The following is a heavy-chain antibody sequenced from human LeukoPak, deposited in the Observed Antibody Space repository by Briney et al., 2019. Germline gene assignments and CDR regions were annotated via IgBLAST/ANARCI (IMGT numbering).Heavy chain of an antibody. Sequence: SETLSLTCAVYGVSFSGYYWSWIRQPPGEGLEWVGEINHSGSTNYNPSLKSRVTISVDPSKNQFSLKLSSVTAADTAVYYCARGPDYGDYWGQGTLVTVSS. CDR2: INHSGST. J-gene: IGHJ4*02. V-gene: IGHV4-34*01. CDR3: ARGPDYGDY. CDR1: GVSFSGYY.